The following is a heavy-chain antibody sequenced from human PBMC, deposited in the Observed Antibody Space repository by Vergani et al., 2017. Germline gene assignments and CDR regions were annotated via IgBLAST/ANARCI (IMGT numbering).Heavy chain of an antibody. CDR2: IKSKTDGGTT. CDR1: GFTFSSYS. V-gene: IGHV3-15*01. D-gene: IGHD1-26*01. CDR3: AKGRGKWELLGFVYY. J-gene: IGHJ4*02. Sequence: VHLVESGGGVVKPGGSLRLSCAASGFTFSSYSMNWVRQAPGKGLEWVGRIKSKTDGGTTDYAAPVKGRFTISRDDSKNTLYLQMNSLRAEDTAVYHCAKGRGKWELLGFVYYWGQGTLVTVSS.